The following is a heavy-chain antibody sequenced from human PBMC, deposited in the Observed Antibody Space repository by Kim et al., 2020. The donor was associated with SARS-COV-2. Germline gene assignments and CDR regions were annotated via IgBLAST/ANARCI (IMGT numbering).Heavy chain of an antibody. J-gene: IGHJ4*02. CDR2: INVDGGER. D-gene: IGHD1-26*01. CDR1: GFSFTSYF. CDR3: ARDGRLHY. Sequence: GGSLRLSCTASGFSFTSYFMTWVRQAPGKGLEWLAQINVDGGERYYVDSVKGRFTISRDNAKNSLYLEMNSLKTEDTAVYYCARDGRLHYWGQGTLVTVSS. V-gene: IGHV3-7*01.